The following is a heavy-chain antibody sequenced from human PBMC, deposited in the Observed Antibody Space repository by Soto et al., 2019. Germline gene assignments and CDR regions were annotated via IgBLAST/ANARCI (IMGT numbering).Heavy chain of an antibody. CDR3: ARNRGYCTNGVCYTPDYYYYGMDV. CDR1: GGTFSSYA. CDR2: IIPIFGTA. J-gene: IGHJ6*02. Sequence: VTVSCKASGGTFSSYAISWVRQAPGQGLEWMGGIIPIFGTANYAQKFQGRVTITADESTSTAYMELSSLRSEDTAVYYCARNRGYCTNGVCYTPDYYYYGMDVWGQGTTVTVSS. V-gene: IGHV1-69*13. D-gene: IGHD2-8*01.